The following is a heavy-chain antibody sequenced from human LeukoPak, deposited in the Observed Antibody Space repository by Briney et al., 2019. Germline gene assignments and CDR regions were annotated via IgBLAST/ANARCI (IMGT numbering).Heavy chain of an antibody. CDR3: AISYYDILTGYSYFDY. V-gene: IGHV1-18*01. D-gene: IGHD3-9*01. CDR2: ISAYNGNT. J-gene: IGHJ4*02. CDR1: GYTFTSYD. Sequence: ASVKVSCRASGYTFTSYDINWVRQATGQGLEWMGWISAYNGNTNYAQKLQGRVTMTTDTSTNTAYMELRSLRSDDTAVYYCAISYYDILTGYSYFDYWGQGTLVTVSS.